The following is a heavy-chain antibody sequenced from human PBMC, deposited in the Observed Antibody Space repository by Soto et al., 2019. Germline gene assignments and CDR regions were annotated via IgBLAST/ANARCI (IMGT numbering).Heavy chain of an antibody. CDR1: GFTFSSYA. J-gene: IGHJ3*02. Sequence: GGSLRLSCAASGFTFSSYAMSWVRQAPGKGLEWVSAISGSGGSTYYADSVKGRFTISRDNSKNTLYLQMNSLRAEDTAVYYSTRSSGYVDIDAFDIWGQGTMVTVS. CDR3: TRSSGYVDIDAFDI. D-gene: IGHD5-12*01. V-gene: IGHV3-23*01. CDR2: ISGSGGST.